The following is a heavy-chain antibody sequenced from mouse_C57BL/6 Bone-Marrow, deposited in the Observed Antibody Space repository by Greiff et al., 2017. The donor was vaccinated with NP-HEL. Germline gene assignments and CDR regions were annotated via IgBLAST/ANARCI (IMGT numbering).Heavy chain of an antibody. CDR1: GYTFTDYY. CDR3: AKGYGSLFAY. V-gene: IGHV1-76*01. CDR2: IYPGSGTT. D-gene: IGHD1-1*01. Sequence: VQLQQSGAELVRPGASVKLSCKASGYTFTDYYINWVKQRPGQGLEWIARIYPGSGTTYYNEKFKGKATLTAEKSSSTAYMQLSSLTSEDSAVYFCAKGYGSLFAYWGQGTLVTVSA. J-gene: IGHJ3*01.